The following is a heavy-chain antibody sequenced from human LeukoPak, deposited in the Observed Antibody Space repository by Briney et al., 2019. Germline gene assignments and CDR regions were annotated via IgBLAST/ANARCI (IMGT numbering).Heavy chain of an antibody. V-gene: IGHV1-46*01. D-gene: IGHD5-12*01. CDR2: INPSGGST. Sequence: ASVKVCYKASGYTFTSYYMHWVRQAPGQGLEWMGIINPSGGSTSYAQKFQGRVTMTRDMSTSTVYMELSSLRSEDTAVYYCARVRNGGGYDWFDPWGQGTLVTVSS. CDR3: ARVRNGGGYDWFDP. CDR1: GYTFTSYY. J-gene: IGHJ5*02.